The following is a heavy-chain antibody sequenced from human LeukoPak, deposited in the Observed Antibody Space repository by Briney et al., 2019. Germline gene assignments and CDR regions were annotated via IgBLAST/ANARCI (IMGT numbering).Heavy chain of an antibody. CDR1: GFTFSSYA. D-gene: IGHD3-22*01. CDR2: ISGSGGST. V-gene: IGHV3-23*01. J-gene: IGHJ5*02. Sequence: GGSLRLSCAASGFTFSSYAMSWVRQAPGKGLEWVSDISGSGGSTYYADSVKGRFTLSRDNSKNTLYLQMNSLRAEDTAVYYCAKDFDSSGYYDWFDPWGQGTLVTVSS. CDR3: AKDFDSSGYYDWFDP.